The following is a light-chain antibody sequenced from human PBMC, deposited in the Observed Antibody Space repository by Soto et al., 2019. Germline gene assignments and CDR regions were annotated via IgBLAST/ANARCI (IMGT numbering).Light chain of an antibody. J-gene: IGKJ1*01. CDR1: QSLEYSDGKTY. CDR3: MQGRHFAWT. V-gene: IGKV2-30*01. CDR2: EVS. Sequence: DIVMTQSQLFLHVTLGQSATTSCRSSQSLEYSDGKTYLSWFKQRPGQSPRRLISEVSKRDSGVPDRIRGSGLGTDFTLHISSVEAEDVGVYYCMQGRHFAWTFGQGSKVDIK.